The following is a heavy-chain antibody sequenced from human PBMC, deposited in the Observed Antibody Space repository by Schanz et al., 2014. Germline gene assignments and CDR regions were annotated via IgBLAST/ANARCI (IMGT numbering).Heavy chain of an antibody. CDR3: ARVELSVYYYAMDV. Sequence: EVQLVESGGGLVRPGDSLRLSCAASGFTFSSYNINCVRQAPGKGLEYISSISPRSSYIYYADSGKGRFTISRDNAKNSLYLQTNSRRAEDAAVYYCARVELSVYYYAMDVWGQGTAVTVSS. D-gene: IGHD2-15*01. V-gene: IGHV3-21*02. CDR2: ISPRSSYI. J-gene: IGHJ6*02. CDR1: GFTFSSYN.